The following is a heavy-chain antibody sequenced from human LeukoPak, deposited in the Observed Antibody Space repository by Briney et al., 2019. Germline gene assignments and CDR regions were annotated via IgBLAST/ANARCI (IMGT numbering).Heavy chain of an antibody. D-gene: IGHD3-10*01. Sequence: GGSLRLSCAASGFTLRSYAMNWVRQAPGEGLEWVSAISGSDGNTYYADSVKGRFTISRDGSKNTLYLQMNRLSAEDTALYYCAKAATFYYGSDLWGQGILVAVPS. CDR1: GFTLRSYA. J-gene: IGHJ4*02. CDR3: AKAATFYYGSDL. V-gene: IGHV3-23*01. CDR2: ISGSDGNT.